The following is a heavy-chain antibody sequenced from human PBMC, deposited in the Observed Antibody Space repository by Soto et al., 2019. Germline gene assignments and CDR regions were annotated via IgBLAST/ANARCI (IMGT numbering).Heavy chain of an antibody. J-gene: IGHJ4*02. Sequence: QVQLVESGGGVVQPGRSLRLSCAASGFTFSSYAMHWVRQAPGKGLEWVAVISYDGSNKYYADSVKGRFTISRDNSKNTLYLQMNSLRAEDTAVYYCARADKRFLEGPTVDYWGQGTLVTVSS. V-gene: IGHV3-30-3*01. D-gene: IGHD3-3*01. CDR1: GFTFSSYA. CDR3: ARADKRFLEGPTVDY. CDR2: ISYDGSNK.